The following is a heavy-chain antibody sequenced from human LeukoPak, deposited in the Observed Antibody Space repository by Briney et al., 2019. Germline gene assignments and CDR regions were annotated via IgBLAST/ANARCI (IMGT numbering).Heavy chain of an antibody. D-gene: IGHD1-1*01. V-gene: IGHV4-59*08. CDR2: IYHSGST. CDR1: GGSISSYY. CDR3: ARHELETTRTAGSPFDY. Sequence: SETLSLTCTVSGGSISSYYWSWIRQPPGKGLEWIGYIYHSGSTNYNPSLKSRVTISVDTSKNQFSLNLSSVTASDTAVYSCARHELETTRTAGSPFDYWGQGTLVTVSS. J-gene: IGHJ4*02.